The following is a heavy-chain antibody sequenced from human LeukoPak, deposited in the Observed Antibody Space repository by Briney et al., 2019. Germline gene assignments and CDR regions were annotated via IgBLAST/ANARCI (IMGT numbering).Heavy chain of an antibody. Sequence: GESLKISCKGSGYSFTNYWIGWVRQVSGKGLEWMGIIYPGDSDTRYSPSFQGQVTISADKSISTAYLQWSSLQASDTAMYHCARLDCSTTSCRFDPWGQGTLVTVSS. V-gene: IGHV5-51*01. CDR2: IYPGDSDT. J-gene: IGHJ5*02. D-gene: IGHD2-2*01. CDR1: GYSFTNYW. CDR3: ARLDCSTTSCRFDP.